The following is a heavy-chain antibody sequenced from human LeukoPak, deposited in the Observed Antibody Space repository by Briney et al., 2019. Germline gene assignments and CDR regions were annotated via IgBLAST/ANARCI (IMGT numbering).Heavy chain of an antibody. J-gene: IGHJ4*02. Sequence: SETLSLTCTVSGYSISSGYYWGWLRQPPGKGLEWIGSIYHSGSTYYNPSLKTRVTISVDTSKNQFSLKLSSVTAADTAVYYCARGPIGNFDYWGQGTLLTVSS. V-gene: IGHV4-38-2*02. CDR1: GYSISSGYY. CDR3: ARGPIGNFDY. CDR2: IYHSGST.